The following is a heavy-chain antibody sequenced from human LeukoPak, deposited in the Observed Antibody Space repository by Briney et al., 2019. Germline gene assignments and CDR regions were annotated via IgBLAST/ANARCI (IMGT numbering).Heavy chain of an antibody. Sequence: GESLKISCKGSGYSFTSYWIGWVRQMPGKGLEWMGVIYAHDSDTRYSPSFQGQVTISADKSNSTAYLQWSSLKASDTAMYYCARLTSESSGWNYWGQGTLVTVSS. CDR3: ARLTSESSGWNY. V-gene: IGHV5-51*01. CDR1: GYSFTSYW. CDR2: IYAHDSDT. J-gene: IGHJ4*02. D-gene: IGHD6-19*01.